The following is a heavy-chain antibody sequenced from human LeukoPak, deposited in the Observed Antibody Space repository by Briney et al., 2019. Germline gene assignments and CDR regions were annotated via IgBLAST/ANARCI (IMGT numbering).Heavy chain of an antibody. CDR1: GFTFSSYT. CDR2: ISYDGNNK. D-gene: IGHD3-3*01. Sequence: GGSLRLSCVVSGFTFSSYTIHWVRQAPGKGLEWVTIISYDGNNKYYADSVKGRFTISRDNSKNTLYLQMNSLRAEDTAVYYCARAPPGYDFWSGYLDYWGQGTLVTVSS. CDR3: ARAPPGYDFWSGYLDY. V-gene: IGHV3-30-3*01. J-gene: IGHJ4*02.